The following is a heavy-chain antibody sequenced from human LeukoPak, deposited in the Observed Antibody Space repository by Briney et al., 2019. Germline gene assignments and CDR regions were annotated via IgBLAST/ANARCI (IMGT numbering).Heavy chain of an antibody. J-gene: IGHJ3*02. D-gene: IGHD3-10*01. V-gene: IGHV4-59*08. Sequence: PSETLSLTCTVSGGAISSYYWSWLRQPPGKGLEWVGYIYYSGSTNSNPSLKSRVTISVDTSKNQFSLKLSSVTAADTAVYYCAKGGYYGSGSRTTGNAFDIWGQGTMVTVSS. CDR1: GGAISSYY. CDR2: IYYSGST. CDR3: AKGGYYGSGSRTTGNAFDI.